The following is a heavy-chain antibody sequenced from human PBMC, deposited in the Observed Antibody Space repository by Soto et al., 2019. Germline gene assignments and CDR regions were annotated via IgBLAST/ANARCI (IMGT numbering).Heavy chain of an antibody. CDR2: ISWNSGSI. Sequence: DVQLVESGGGLVQPGRSLRLSCAASGFTFDDYAMHWVRQAPGKGLEWVSGISWNSGSIGYADSVKGRFTISRDNAKNSLYLQMNSLRAEDTALYYCAKDLGGEHPRDAFDIWGQGTMVTVSS. J-gene: IGHJ3*02. D-gene: IGHD2-21*01. CDR3: AKDLGGEHPRDAFDI. V-gene: IGHV3-9*01. CDR1: GFTFDDYA.